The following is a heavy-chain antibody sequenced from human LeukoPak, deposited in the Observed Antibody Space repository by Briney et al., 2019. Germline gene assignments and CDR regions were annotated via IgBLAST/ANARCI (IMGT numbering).Heavy chain of an antibody. Sequence: ASVKVSCKASGDTFSSYYMHWVRQAPGQGLEWMGWINPNSGGTNYAQKFQGRVTMTRDTSISTAYMELSRLRSDDTAVYYCARASHYYGSGSYSLYWGQGTLVTVSS. CDR2: INPNSGGT. D-gene: IGHD3-10*01. CDR3: ARASHYYGSGSYSLY. J-gene: IGHJ4*02. V-gene: IGHV1-2*02. CDR1: GDTFSSYY.